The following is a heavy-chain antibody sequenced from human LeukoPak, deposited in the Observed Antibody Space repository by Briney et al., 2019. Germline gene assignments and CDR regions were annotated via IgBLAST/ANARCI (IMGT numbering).Heavy chain of an antibody. Sequence: SESLSLTCAVSGGSISSSNWWSWVRQPPGKGLEWIGEIYHSGSTNYNPSLKSRVTISVDKSKNQFSLKLSSVTAADTAVYYCARDISAVTTGDYWGQGTLVTVSS. CDR1: GGSISSSNW. J-gene: IGHJ4*02. CDR3: ARDISAVTTGDY. D-gene: IGHD4-17*01. CDR2: IYHSGST. V-gene: IGHV4-4*02.